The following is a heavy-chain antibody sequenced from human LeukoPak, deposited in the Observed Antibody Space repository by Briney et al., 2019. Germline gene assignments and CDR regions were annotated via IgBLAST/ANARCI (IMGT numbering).Heavy chain of an antibody. V-gene: IGHV4-4*07. CDR1: GGSISSYY. D-gene: IGHD6-6*01. CDR2: IFTSGST. Sequence: SETLSLTCTVSGGSISSYYWSWIRQPAGKGLEWIGRIFTSGSTNYNPSLRSRVTMSVDTSKDQFSLRLSSVTAAATAVDYCAGDAPVHVRYYYGMAVWGQGTTLTVSS. CDR3: AGDAPVHVRYYYGMAV. J-gene: IGHJ6*01.